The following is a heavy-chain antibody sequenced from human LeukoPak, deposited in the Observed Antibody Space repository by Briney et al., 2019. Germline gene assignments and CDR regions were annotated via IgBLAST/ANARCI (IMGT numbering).Heavy chain of an antibody. J-gene: IGHJ4*02. D-gene: IGHD1-14*01. CDR2: INDSGTT. CDR1: GGSISGSY. CDR3: ARREAVLTGYFDY. Sequence: SETLSLTCTVSGGSISGSYWSWIRQSPGKELEWIAYINDSGTTSYNPSLKSRVTISVDTSKKQFSLKVNSVTAADTAVYCCARREAVLTGYFDYWGQGTLVTVSS. V-gene: IGHV4-59*08.